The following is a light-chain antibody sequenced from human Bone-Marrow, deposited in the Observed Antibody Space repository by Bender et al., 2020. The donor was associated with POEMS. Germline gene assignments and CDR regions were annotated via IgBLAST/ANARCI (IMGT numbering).Light chain of an antibody. CDR2: EAS. J-gene: IGLJ3*02. CDR1: SIDVGAYDY. V-gene: IGLV2-23*01. Sequence: QSALTQPASVSGSPGQSITISCTGTSIDVGAYDYVSWNQQHPGKAPKLIIYEASQRPSGVSIRFSGSKSGNTASLTISGLQAEDEAYYYCCSYAGDNTWVFGGGTKLTVL. CDR3: CSYAGDNTWV.